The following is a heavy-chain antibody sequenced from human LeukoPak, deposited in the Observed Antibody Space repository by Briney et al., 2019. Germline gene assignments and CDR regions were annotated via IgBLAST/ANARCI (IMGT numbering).Heavy chain of an antibody. V-gene: IGHV3-23*01. CDR3: AKVVGGGC. CDR1: GFTFSSHA. CDR2: ISGSGGRT. J-gene: IGHJ4*02. Sequence: GGSLRLSCAASGFTFSSHAMSWVRQAPGKGLEWVSAISGSGGRTDYADSVKGRFTISRDNSKNTQYLQMNSLRAEDTAVYYCAKVVGGGCWGQGTLVTVSS. D-gene: IGHD3-10*01.